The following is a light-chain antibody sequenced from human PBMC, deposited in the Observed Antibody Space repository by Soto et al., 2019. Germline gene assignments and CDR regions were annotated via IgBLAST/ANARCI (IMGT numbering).Light chain of an antibody. J-gene: IGKJ2*01. V-gene: IGKV1-39*01. CDR2: AAS. CDR1: QSISSY. Sequence: DIQMTQSPSSLSASVGDRVTITCRASQSISSYLNWYQQKPGKAPKLLIYAASSLQSGVPSRFSGSGSGTEFTLTISSRQPEYFATYYCQQSYSTPPSFGQGTKLELK. CDR3: QQSYSTPPS.